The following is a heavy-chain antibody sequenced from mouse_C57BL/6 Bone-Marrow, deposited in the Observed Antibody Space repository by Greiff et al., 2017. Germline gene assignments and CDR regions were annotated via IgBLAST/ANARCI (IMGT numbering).Heavy chain of an antibody. J-gene: IGHJ3*01. CDR1: GYTFTSYW. D-gene: IGHD1-1*01. Sequence: VQLQQPGAELVKPGASVKMSCQASGYTFTSYWITWVKQRPGQGLEWIGDIYPGSGSTNYNEKFKSKATLTVDTSSSTAYMQLSSLTSEDSAVYYCARYCYGSSAWFAYWGQGTLVTVSA. CDR2: IYPGSGST. CDR3: ARYCYGSSAWFAY. V-gene: IGHV1-55*01.